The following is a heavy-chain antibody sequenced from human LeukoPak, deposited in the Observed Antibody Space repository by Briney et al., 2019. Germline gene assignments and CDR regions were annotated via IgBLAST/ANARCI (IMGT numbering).Heavy chain of an antibody. D-gene: IGHD3-3*01. CDR3: ASIQRRITIFGVARNAFDI. CDR1: GFTFSSYA. V-gene: IGHV3-23*01. CDR2: ISGSGGST. Sequence: GGSLRLSCAASGFTFSSYAMSWVRQAPGKGLEWVSAISGSGGSTYYADSVKGRFTISRDNSKNTLYLQMNSLRAEDTAVYYCASIQRRITIFGVARNAFDIWGQGTMVTVSS. J-gene: IGHJ3*02.